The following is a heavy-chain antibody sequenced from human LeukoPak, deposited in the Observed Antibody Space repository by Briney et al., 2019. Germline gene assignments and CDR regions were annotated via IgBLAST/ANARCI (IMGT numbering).Heavy chain of an antibody. CDR1: GGTFSSYA. D-gene: IGHD2-21*02. Sequence: SVKVSCKASGGTFSSYAISWVRQAPGQGLEWMGRIIPILGIANYAQKFQGRVTITADKSTSTAYMEPSSLRSEDTAVYYCARCVGGDCYSDYWGQGTLVTVSS. CDR2: IIPILGIA. V-gene: IGHV1-69*04. J-gene: IGHJ4*02. CDR3: ARCVGGDCYSDY.